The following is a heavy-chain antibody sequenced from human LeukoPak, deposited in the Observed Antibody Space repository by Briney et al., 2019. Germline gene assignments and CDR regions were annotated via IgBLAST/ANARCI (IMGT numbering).Heavy chain of an antibody. Sequence: GGSLRLSCAASGFTFNNAWMSWLRQAPGKGLEWVGRIKSKTDGGTKDYAAPVKGRFPITSHDSKNTLYLQMTSLKTEDTAVYHGLSDLGYSYNYYSDSWGDGTLVTASP. CDR2: IKSKTDGGTK. D-gene: IGHD5-18*01. V-gene: IGHV3-15*01. CDR1: GFTFNNAW. CDR3: LSDLGYSYNYYSDS. J-gene: IGHJ4*01.